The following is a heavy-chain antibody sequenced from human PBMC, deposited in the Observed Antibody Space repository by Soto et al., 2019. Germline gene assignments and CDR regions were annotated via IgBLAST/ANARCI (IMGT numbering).Heavy chain of an antibody. J-gene: IGHJ4*02. V-gene: IGHV3-23*01. D-gene: IGHD3-10*02. CDR3: AKVPLSLKFYVY. CDR1: GFTFSNYL. Sequence: EVQLSDSGGGLVQPGGSLRLSCAASGFTFSNYLMNWVRQAPGKGLEWVSGISGSGTNTYYADSVKGRFTISRDNSKNTLYLQMNSLTAADTAIYYCAKVPLSLKFYVYWGQGTQVTVSP. CDR2: ISGSGTNT.